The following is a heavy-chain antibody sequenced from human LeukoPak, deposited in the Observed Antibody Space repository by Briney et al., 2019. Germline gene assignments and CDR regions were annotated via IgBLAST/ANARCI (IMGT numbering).Heavy chain of an antibody. CDR2: IFYSGST. Sequence: SETLSLTCTVSGGSISTSNYYWGWVRQPPGKGLEWIGNIFYSGSTYYNPSLKSRVTISVDTSKNQFSLKLSSVTAADTAVYYCARQLTRGYFDYWGQGTLVTVSS. CDR3: ARQLTRGYFDY. V-gene: IGHV4-39*01. CDR1: GGSISTSNYY. J-gene: IGHJ4*02.